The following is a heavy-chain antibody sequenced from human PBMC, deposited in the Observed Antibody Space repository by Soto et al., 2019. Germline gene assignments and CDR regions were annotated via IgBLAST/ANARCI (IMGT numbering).Heavy chain of an antibody. CDR1: GGSFTDYD. J-gene: IGHJ3*01. Sequence: QVQLQQWGAGLLKPSETLSLDCGVLGGSFTDYDSTWVRQSPGRGLEWIGEVGQSGRITYNPSLKTRFTNSPETAKNQFSQRLTSVTAADTALYYCAGYSSSFVAFEVWGHGTEVTVSS. D-gene: IGHD3-10*01. CDR2: VGQSGRI. CDR3: AGYSSSFVAFEV. V-gene: IGHV4-34*01.